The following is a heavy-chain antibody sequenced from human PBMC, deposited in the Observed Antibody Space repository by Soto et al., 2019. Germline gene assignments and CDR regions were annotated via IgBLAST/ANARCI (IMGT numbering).Heavy chain of an antibody. Sequence: PSETLSLTCTVSGGFIWGWIRQSPDKGLEWIGYIYNSGRYNYNPSLESRLTISIDTSKNQFSLRLASVTAPDTAVYYCARALPNRQRFDSWSQGTLVTVSS. CDR3: ARALPNRQRFDS. D-gene: IGHD1-1*01. CDR1: GGFI. J-gene: IGHJ4*02. CDR2: IYNSGRY. V-gene: IGHV4-4*09.